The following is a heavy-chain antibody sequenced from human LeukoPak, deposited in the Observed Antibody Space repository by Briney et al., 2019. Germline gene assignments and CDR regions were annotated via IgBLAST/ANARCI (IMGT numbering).Heavy chain of an antibody. V-gene: IGHV1-18*01. Sequence: GASVKVSCKASGYTFTSYGISWVRQAPGQGLEWMGWISAYNGNTNYAQKLRGRVTMTTDTSTSTAYMELRSLRSDDTAVYYCARVRVVVPAAMGGSYYYYYYMDVWGKGTTVTVPS. D-gene: IGHD2-2*01. CDR2: ISAYNGNT. CDR3: ARVRVVVPAAMGGSYYYYYYMDV. J-gene: IGHJ6*03. CDR1: GYTFTSYG.